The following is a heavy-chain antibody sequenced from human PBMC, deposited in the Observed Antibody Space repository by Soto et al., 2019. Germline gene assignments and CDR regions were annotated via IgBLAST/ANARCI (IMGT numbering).Heavy chain of an antibody. CDR2: IIPILGIA. V-gene: IGHV1-69*02. J-gene: IGHJ5*02. CDR3: ARHTVVVPAAKWGNWFDP. CDR1: GGTFSSYT. D-gene: IGHD2-2*01. Sequence: QVQLVQSGAEVKKPGSSVKVSCKASGGTFSSYTISWVRQAPGQGLEWMGRIIPILGIANYAQKFQGRVTITADKSTSTAYMELGSLRSEDTAVYYCARHTVVVPAAKWGNWFDPWGQGTLVTVSS.